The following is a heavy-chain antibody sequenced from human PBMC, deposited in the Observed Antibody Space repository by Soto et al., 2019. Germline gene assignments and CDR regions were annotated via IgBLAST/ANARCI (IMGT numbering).Heavy chain of an antibody. CDR2: IGTAGDT. D-gene: IGHD1-1*01. V-gene: IGHV3-13*01. CDR3: ARRTAIGSFDY. Sequence: RRLSCAASGFTFSSYDMHWVRQATGKGLEWVSAIGTAGDTYYPGSVKGRFTISRENAKNSLYLQMNSLRAGDTAVYYCARRTAIGSFDYWGQGTLVTVSS. J-gene: IGHJ4*02. CDR1: GFTFSSYD.